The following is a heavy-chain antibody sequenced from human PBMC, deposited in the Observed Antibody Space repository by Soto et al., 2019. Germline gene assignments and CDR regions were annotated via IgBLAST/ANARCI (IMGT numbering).Heavy chain of an antibody. V-gene: IGHV4-31*03. CDR1: GGSISSGAYY. D-gene: IGHD6-6*01. J-gene: IGHJ6*02. CDR3: ARGSSIAGLYYGMDG. Sequence: SETLSLTCTVSGGSISSGAYYWSWIRQHSGKGLEWIGYIYYSGSTNYNPSLKSRVTISADTSKNQFSLKLSSVTAADTAVYYCARGSSIAGLYYGMDGWGQGTTVTVSS. CDR2: IYYSGST.